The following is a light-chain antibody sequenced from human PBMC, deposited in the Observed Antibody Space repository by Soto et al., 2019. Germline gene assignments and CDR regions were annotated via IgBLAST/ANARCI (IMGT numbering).Light chain of an antibody. CDR3: QQSYSTPRT. Sequence: DIQMTQSPSSLSASVGDRVTITCRASQSISSYLNWYQQKPGKXXXIXXXXAXYLQSGVQSRFSGSGSGKDFTLTISSLQPEDFATYYCQQSYSTPRTFGKGTKV. V-gene: IGKV1-39*01. CDR2: XAX. J-gene: IGKJ1*01. CDR1: QSISSY.